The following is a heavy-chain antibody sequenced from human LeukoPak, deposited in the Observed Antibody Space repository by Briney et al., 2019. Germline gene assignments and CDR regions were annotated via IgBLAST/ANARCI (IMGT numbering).Heavy chain of an antibody. J-gene: IGHJ6*02. CDR1: GFTFSSYA. V-gene: IGHV3-30-3*01. CDR3: ARVHDYSRHYYYYGMDV. D-gene: IGHD4-11*01. CDR2: ISYDGSNK. Sequence: PGGSLRLSCAASGFTFSSYAMHWVRQAPGKGLEWVAVISYDGSNKYYADSVKGRFTISRDNSKNTLYLQMNSLRAEDTAVYYCARVHDYSRHYYYYGMDVWGQGTTVTVSS.